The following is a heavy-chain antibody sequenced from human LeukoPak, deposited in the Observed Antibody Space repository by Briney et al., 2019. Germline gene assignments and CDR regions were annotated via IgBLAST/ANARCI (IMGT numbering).Heavy chain of an antibody. CDR1: GGSISSYY. V-gene: IGHV4-59*01. CDR3: ARDCGGDCYNAFDI. J-gene: IGHJ3*02. D-gene: IGHD2-21*02. Sequence: SETLSLTCTVSGGSISSYYWSWIRQPPGKGLEWIGYIYYSGSTNYNPSLKSRVTISVDTSKNQFSLKLSSVTAADTAVYYCARDCGGDCYNAFDIWGQGTMVTVSS. CDR2: IYYSGST.